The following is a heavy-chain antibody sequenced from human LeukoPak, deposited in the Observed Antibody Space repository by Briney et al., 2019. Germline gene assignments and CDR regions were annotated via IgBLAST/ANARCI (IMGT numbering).Heavy chain of an antibody. Sequence: GGSLRLSCAASGFTFSSYAMSWVRQAPGKGLEWVSAISGSGGSTYYADSVKGRFTISRDNSKNTLYLQMYSLRAEDTAVYYCVREIGNSGSYDWGQGTLVTVSS. CDR2: ISGSGGST. CDR3: VREIGNSGSYD. V-gene: IGHV3-23*01. CDR1: GFTFSSYA. J-gene: IGHJ4*02. D-gene: IGHD1-26*01.